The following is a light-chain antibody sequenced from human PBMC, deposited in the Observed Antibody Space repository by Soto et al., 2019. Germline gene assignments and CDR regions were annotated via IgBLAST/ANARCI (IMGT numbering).Light chain of an antibody. CDR2: DVS. V-gene: IGKV1-12*01. J-gene: IGKJ5*01. Sequence: DNQLTQSPSSISASVGDRVTITCRASQAVNSWLAWFQQKPGMAPKLVIYDVSSLQSGVPSRFSGNGSGTEFTLTISSLQPEDFAPYYCQQSNNHPISFGQGTRLEIK. CDR3: QQSNNHPIS. CDR1: QAVNSW.